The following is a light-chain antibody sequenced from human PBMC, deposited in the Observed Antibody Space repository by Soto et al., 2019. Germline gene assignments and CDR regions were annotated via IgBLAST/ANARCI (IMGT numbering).Light chain of an antibody. V-gene: IGKV1-5*03. CDR1: QSISSW. J-gene: IGKJ4*01. CDR3: QQYNRYPLT. CDR2: MAS. Sequence: DIQMTQSPSTLSASVGDRVNITCRASQSISSWLAWYQQKPGKAPKFLIYMASSLESGVPSRFSGNGSGTEFTLTISSLQPDDFATYFCQQYNRYPLTFGGGTKVEIK.